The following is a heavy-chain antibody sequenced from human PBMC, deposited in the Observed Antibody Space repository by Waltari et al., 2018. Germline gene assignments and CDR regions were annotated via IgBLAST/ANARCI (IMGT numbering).Heavy chain of an antibody. V-gene: IGHV4-59*01. CDR2: IYYSGST. CDR1: GGSISSYY. J-gene: IGHJ4*02. D-gene: IGHD5-12*01. CDR3: ARGRYSGYVNLDY. Sequence: QVQLQESGPGLVKPSETLSLTCTVSGGSISSYYWSWIRQPPGKGLEWIGYIYYSGSTNYNPTLKSRVTISVDTSKNQFSLKLSSVTAADTAVYYCARGRYSGYVNLDYWGQGTLVTVSS.